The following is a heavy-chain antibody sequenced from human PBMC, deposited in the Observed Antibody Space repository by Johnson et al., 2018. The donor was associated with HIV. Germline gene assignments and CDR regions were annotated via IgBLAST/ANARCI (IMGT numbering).Heavy chain of an antibody. CDR3: ARSQGSGEGAFDI. V-gene: IGHV3-30*02. J-gene: IGHJ3*02. CDR2: IRYDGSNK. CDR1: GFTFSSYG. D-gene: IGHD2-21*01. Sequence: QVQLVESGGGVVQPGGSLRLSCAASGFTFSSYGMHWVRQAPGKGLEWVAFIRYDGSNKYYADSVKGRFTISRDNSKNTLYLQMNSLRAEDTAVYYCARSQGSGEGAFDIWGQGTMVTVSS.